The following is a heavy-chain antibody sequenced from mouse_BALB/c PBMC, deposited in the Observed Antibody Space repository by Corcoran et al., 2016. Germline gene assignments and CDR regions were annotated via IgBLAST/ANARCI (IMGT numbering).Heavy chain of an antibody. Sequence: QVQLQQSGAELVRPGASVTLSCKASGYTFTDYEMHWVKQTPVHGLEWIGAIDPETGGTAYNQKFKGKATLTADKSSSTAYMELRSLTSEDSAVYYCTRSSTGRDYWGQGTTLTVSS. V-gene: IGHV1-15*01. J-gene: IGHJ2*01. CDR3: TRSSTGRDY. CDR2: IDPETGGT. CDR1: GYTFTDYE. D-gene: IGHD4-1*02.